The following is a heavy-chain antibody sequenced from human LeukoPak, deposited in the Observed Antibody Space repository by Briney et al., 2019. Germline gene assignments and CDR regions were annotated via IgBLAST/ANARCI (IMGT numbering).Heavy chain of an antibody. D-gene: IGHD2-2*01. Sequence: ASVKVSCKASGGTFSSYAISWVRQAPGQGLEWMGGIIPIFGTANYAQKFQGRVTITADESTSTAYMELSSLRSEDTAVYYCARDGPSRSQDTSYWYFDLWGRGTLVTVSS. CDR3: ARDGPSRSQDTSYWYFDL. J-gene: IGHJ2*01. V-gene: IGHV1-69*13. CDR1: GGTFSSYA. CDR2: IIPIFGTA.